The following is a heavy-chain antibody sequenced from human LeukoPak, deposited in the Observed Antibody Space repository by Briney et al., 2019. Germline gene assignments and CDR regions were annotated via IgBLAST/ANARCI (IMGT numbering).Heavy chain of an antibody. V-gene: IGHV3-48*03. D-gene: IGHD1-26*01. CDR1: GFTFSNYE. CDR2: ISSSGSPI. J-gene: IGHJ4*02. CDR3: ARRGGSSGNY. Sequence: VGSLRLSCAASGFTFSNYEMNWVRQAPGKGLEWISYISSSGSPIYYADSVRGRFTISRDDAKNSLFLRMSSLRVEDTAVYYCARRGGSSGNYWGQGTLVTVSS.